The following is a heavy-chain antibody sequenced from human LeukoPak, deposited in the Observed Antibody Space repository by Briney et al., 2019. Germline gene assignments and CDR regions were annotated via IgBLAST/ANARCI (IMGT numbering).Heavy chain of an antibody. CDR1: GFSFYKFG. CDR2: VSADESGK. V-gene: IGHV3-64*01. D-gene: IGHD1-26*01. CDR3: ASLDRSEIP. Sequence: PGGSLRLSCVASGFSFYKFGMHWVRQAPGKGLEYVSSVSADESGKYYTKSVRGRFSISRDNSKNTMYLQLGNLRPDDMGIYYCASLDRSEIPWGPGTLVTVSS. J-gene: IGHJ5*02.